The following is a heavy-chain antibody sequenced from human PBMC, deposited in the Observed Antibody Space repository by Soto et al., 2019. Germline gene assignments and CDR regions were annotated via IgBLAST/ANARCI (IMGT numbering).Heavy chain of an antibody. D-gene: IGHD2-15*01. Sequence: SETLSLTCAVYGGSFSGYYWSWIRQPPGKGLEWIGEINHSGSTNYNPSLKSRVTISVDTSKNQFSLKLSSVTAADTAVYYCARGREPDIVVVVAATGYFDYWGQRTLVTVSS. CDR1: GGSFSGYY. CDR3: ARGREPDIVVVVAATGYFDY. CDR2: INHSGST. J-gene: IGHJ4*02. V-gene: IGHV4-34*01.